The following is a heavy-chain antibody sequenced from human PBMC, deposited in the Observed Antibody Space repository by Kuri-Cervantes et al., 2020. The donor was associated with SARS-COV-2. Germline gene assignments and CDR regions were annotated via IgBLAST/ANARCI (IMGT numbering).Heavy chain of an antibody. D-gene: IGHD5-12*01. CDR3: AREPQGYSGYDYFDY. CDR1: GFTFSSYW. CDR2: IKQDGSEK. J-gene: IGHJ4*02. Sequence: RTLSLTCAASGFTFSSYWMSWVRQAPGKGLEWVANIKQDGSEKYYVDSVKGRFTISRDNAKNSLYLQMNSLRAEDTAVYYCAREPQGYSGYDYFDYWGQGTLVTVSS. V-gene: IGHV3-7*01.